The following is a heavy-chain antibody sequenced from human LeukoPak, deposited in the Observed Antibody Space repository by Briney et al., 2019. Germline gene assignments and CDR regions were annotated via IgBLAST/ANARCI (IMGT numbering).Heavy chain of an antibody. CDR1: GFTFSSYD. Sequence: GGSLRLSCAASGFTFSSYDMHWVRQATGKGLEWVSAIGAAGDTYYPGSVKGRFTISRENAKNSLYLQMNSLRAGDTAVYYCARGPDYYGMDVWGQGTTVTVSS. CDR3: ARGPDYYGMDV. V-gene: IGHV3-13*01. CDR2: IGAAGDT. J-gene: IGHJ6*02.